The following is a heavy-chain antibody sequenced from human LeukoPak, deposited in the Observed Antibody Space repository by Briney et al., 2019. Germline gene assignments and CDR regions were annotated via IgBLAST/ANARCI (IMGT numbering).Heavy chain of an antibody. CDR2: ISAYNGNT. Sequence: ASVKVSCKASGYTFTSYRISWVRQAPGQGLEWMGWISAYNGNTNYAQKFQGRVTMTRDTSTSTVYMELSSLRSEDTAVYYCAIQSVRVVSGPFDYWGQGTLVTVSS. CDR1: GYTFTSYR. D-gene: IGHD3-22*01. V-gene: IGHV1-18*01. CDR3: AIQSVRVVSGPFDY. J-gene: IGHJ4*02.